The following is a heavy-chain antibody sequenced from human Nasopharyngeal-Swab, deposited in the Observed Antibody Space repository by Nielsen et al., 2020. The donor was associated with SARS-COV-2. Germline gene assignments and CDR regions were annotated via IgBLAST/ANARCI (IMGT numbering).Heavy chain of an antibody. J-gene: IGHJ5*02. V-gene: IGHV3-30-3*01. D-gene: IGHD3-16*01. CDR3: AREGGNWFDP. CDR1: GFTFSSYA. CDR2: ISYDGSNK. Sequence: GESLKISCAASGFTFSSYAMHWVRQAPGKGLEWVAVISYDGSNKYYADSVKGRFTISRDNSKNMLYLQMNSLRAEDTAVYYCAREGGNWFDPWGQGTLVTVSS.